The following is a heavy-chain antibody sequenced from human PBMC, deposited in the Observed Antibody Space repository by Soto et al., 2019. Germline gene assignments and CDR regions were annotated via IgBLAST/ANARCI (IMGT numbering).Heavy chain of an antibody. J-gene: IGHJ4*02. CDR3: ARDRAYYESSGLYFDY. V-gene: IGHV4-59*01. D-gene: IGHD3-22*01. CDR1: GDSIRSYY. CDR2: IYDSGST. Sequence: SETLSLTCTVSGDSIRSYYWSWIRQPPGKGLEWIGYIYDSGSTNYNPSLKTRVTISVDTSKSQFSLKLSSVTASDTAVYYCARDRAYYESSGLYFDYWGQGTLVTVSS.